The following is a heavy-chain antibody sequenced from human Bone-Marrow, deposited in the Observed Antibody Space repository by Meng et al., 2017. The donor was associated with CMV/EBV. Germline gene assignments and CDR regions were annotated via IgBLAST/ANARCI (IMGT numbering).Heavy chain of an antibody. Sequence: GESLKISCAASGFTFSSYSMNWVRQAPGKGLEWISYISSSSKSIYYADSMKGRFTISRDNAKNSLYLQMNSLRAEDTAVYYCARAFVAAAGTRLADYWGQGTLVTVSS. D-gene: IGHD6-13*01. V-gene: IGHV3-48*04. CDR2: ISSSSKSI. J-gene: IGHJ4*02. CDR1: GFTFSSYS. CDR3: ARAFVAAAGTRLADY.